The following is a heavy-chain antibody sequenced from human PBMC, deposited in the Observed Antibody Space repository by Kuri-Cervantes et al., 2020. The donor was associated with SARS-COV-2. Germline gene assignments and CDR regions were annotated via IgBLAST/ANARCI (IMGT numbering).Heavy chain of an antibody. CDR2: INSDGSST. J-gene: IGHJ4*02. CDR3: AKDDGGSFGLFDN. D-gene: IGHD1-26*01. Sequence: GESLKISCAASGFTFSSYWMHWVRQAPGKGLVWVSRINSDGSSTSYADSVKGRFTISRDNAKNTLYLQMNSLRAEDTAVYYCAKDDGGSFGLFDNWGQGILVTVSS. V-gene: IGHV3-74*01. CDR1: GFTFSSYW.